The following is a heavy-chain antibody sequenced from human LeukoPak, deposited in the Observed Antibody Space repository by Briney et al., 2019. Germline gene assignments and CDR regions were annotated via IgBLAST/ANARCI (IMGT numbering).Heavy chain of an antibody. CDR1: GFGFSGAW. J-gene: IGHJ4*02. CDR3: TTQLDTPMGKSDH. V-gene: IGHV3-15*01. CDR2: LKSKVDSETA. Sequence: PGGSLRLSCAASGFGFSGAWMTWVRQAAGKGLEWVGRLKSKVDSETADYAAPVKGRFTLSRDDSKNTFYLQMNSLKIEDTAVYYCTTQLDTPMGKSDHWGQGTLVTVSS. D-gene: IGHD5-18*01.